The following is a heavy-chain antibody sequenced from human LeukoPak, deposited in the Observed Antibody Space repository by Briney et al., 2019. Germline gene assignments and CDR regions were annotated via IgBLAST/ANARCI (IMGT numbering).Heavy chain of an antibody. CDR2: ITSGTRT. V-gene: IGHV3-23*01. D-gene: IGHD3-10*01. CDR1: GFTFSSHG. Sequence: PGGTLRLSCVASGFTFSSHGMNWVRQAPGKGLEWVSGITSGTRTYYADSVKGRFAISRDNSKNTMYLQMNSLRAEDTAVYYCTGNYYGSGSYADFDYWGQGTLVTVSS. CDR3: TGNYYGSGSYADFDY. J-gene: IGHJ4*02.